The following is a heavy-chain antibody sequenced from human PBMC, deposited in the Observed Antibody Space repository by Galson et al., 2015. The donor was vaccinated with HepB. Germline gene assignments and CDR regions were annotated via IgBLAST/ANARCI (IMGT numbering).Heavy chain of an antibody. Sequence: SLRLSCAASGFTFSSYGMHWVRQAPGKGLEWVAFIRYDGSNKYYADSVKGRFTISRDNSKNTLYLQMNSLRAEDTAVYYCAKGGDILTGTDAFDIWGQGTMVTVSS. CDR3: AKGGDILTGTDAFDI. CDR2: IRYDGSNK. CDR1: GFTFSSYG. V-gene: IGHV3-30*02. D-gene: IGHD3-9*01. J-gene: IGHJ3*02.